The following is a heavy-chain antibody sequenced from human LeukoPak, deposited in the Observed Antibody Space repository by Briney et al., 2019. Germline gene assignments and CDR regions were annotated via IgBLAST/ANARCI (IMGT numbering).Heavy chain of an antibody. D-gene: IGHD6-6*01. CDR1: GFTFSSYS. CDR2: ISSSSSYI. V-gene: IGHV3-21*01. CDR3: ARGRPKTYPTSDY. J-gene: IGHJ4*02. Sequence: PGGSLRLSCAASGFTFSSYSMNWVRQAPGKGLEWVSSISSSSSYIYYADSVKGRFTISRDNAKNSLYLQMNSLRAEDTAVYYCARGRPKTYPTSDYWGQGTLVTVSS.